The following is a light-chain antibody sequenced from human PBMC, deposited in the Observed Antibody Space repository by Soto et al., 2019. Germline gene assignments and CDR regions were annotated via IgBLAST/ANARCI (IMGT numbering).Light chain of an antibody. V-gene: IGKV3-11*01. CDR3: QHRGRWPRT. Sequence: EIVLTQSPATLSLSPGERATLSCRASQSVSSYLAWYQKKPGQAPRLLIYGASNRATGIPARFSGSGSGTDLTLTISSLEPEDFAVYYCQHRGRWPRTFGPGTKLESK. CDR2: GAS. CDR1: QSVSSY. J-gene: IGKJ2*01.